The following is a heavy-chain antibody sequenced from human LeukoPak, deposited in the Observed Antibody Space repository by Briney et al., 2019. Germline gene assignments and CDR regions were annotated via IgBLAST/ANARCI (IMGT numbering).Heavy chain of an antibody. D-gene: IGHD3-22*01. CDR3: ARHSSGWSFDY. Sequence: GRSLRLSCAASGFTFSDYSMTWNRPAPKNGMEWLSYIISSGTTIYYADSVKGRFTVSRDNAKNSLYLQVNSLRAEDTAVYYCARHSSGWSFDYWGQGTLVTVSS. V-gene: IGHV3-11*04. J-gene: IGHJ4*02. CDR2: IISSGTTI. CDR1: GFTFSDYS.